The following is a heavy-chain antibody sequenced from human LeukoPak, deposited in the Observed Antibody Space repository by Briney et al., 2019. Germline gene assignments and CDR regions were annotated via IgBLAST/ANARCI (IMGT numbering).Heavy chain of an antibody. Sequence: GASVKVSCKASGGTFSSYAISWVRQAPGQGLEGMGGIIPIFGTANYAQKFQGRVTITTDESTSTASMELSSMRSEDTAVYYCAGDQEDGYNSDAFDIWGQGTMVTVSS. CDR1: GGTFSSYA. D-gene: IGHD5-24*01. CDR3: AGDQEDGYNSDAFDI. V-gene: IGHV1-69*05. J-gene: IGHJ3*02. CDR2: IIPIFGTA.